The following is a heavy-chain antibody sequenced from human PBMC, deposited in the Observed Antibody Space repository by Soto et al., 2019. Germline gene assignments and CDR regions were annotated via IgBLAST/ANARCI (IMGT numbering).Heavy chain of an antibody. Sequence: QVQLQESGPGLVKPSETLSLTCTVSGGSISSYYWSWIRQPPGKGLEWIGYIYYSGSTNYNPSLKSRVHISVDTSKNQFSLQLSSVTAADTAVYYCARAIKEEYSSSSGIYYFDYWGQGTLVTVSS. V-gene: IGHV4-59*01. D-gene: IGHD6-6*01. CDR3: ARAIKEEYSSSSGIYYFDY. CDR2: IYYSGST. J-gene: IGHJ4*02. CDR1: GGSISSYY.